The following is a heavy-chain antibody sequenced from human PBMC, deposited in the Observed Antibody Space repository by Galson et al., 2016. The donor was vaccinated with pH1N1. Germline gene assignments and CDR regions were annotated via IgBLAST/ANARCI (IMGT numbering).Heavy chain of an antibody. D-gene: IGHD3-10*01. J-gene: IGHJ6*03. CDR3: ARDRSGRGVGSSYYMDV. CDR1: GSNSDYN. V-gene: IGHV3-48*03. CDR2: ISGIGGRK. Sequence: SLRLSCAASGSNSDYNMNWVRLAPGKGLEWASSISGIGGRKHYADSVKGRFTISRDNAKNSLFLQMNSLRAEDTALYYCARDRSGRGVGSSYYMDVWGQGTTVTVSS.